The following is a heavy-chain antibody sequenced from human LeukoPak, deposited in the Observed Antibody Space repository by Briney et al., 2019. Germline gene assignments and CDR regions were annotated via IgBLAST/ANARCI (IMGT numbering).Heavy chain of an antibody. Sequence: TGGSLRLSCAASGFTFSSYWMSWVRQAPGKGLEWVANIKQDGSEKYYVDSVKGRFTISRDNAKNSLYLQMNSLRAEDTAVYYCARNNWFGEFENWFDPWGQGTLVTVSS. V-gene: IGHV3-7*01. J-gene: IGHJ5*02. CDR1: GFTFSSYW. CDR3: ARNNWFGEFENWFDP. D-gene: IGHD3-10*01. CDR2: IKQDGSEK.